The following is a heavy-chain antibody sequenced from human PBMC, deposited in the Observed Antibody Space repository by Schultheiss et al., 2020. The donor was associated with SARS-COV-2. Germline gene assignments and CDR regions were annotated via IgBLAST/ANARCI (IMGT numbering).Heavy chain of an antibody. V-gene: IGHV4-39*07. J-gene: IGHJ4*02. Sequence: SETLSLTCTVSGGSISSSSYYWGWIRQPPGKGLEWIGEINHSGSTNYNPSLKSRVTISVDTSKNQFSLKVTPVTAADTAVYYCARVPPSSGYLDYWGQGTLVTVSS. CDR3: ARVPPSSGYLDY. CDR1: GGSISSSSYY. CDR2: INHSGST. D-gene: IGHD3-22*01.